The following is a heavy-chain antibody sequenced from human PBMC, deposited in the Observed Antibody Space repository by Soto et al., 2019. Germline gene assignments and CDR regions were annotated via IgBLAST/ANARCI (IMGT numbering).Heavy chain of an antibody. D-gene: IGHD6-13*01. CDR3: ARPSIAAAGTYYYYGMDV. Sequence: ASVKVSCKASGGTFSSYAISWVRQAPGQGLEWMGGIIPIFGTANYAQKFQGRVTITADESTSTAYMELSSLRSEDTAVYYCARPSIAAAGTYYYYGMDVWGQGTTVTVSS. J-gene: IGHJ6*02. CDR2: IIPIFGTA. V-gene: IGHV1-69*13. CDR1: GGTFSSYA.